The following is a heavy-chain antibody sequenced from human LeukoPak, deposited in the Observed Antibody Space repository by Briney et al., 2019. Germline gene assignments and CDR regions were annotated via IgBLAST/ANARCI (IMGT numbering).Heavy chain of an antibody. J-gene: IGHJ5*02. D-gene: IGHD3-10*01. CDR3: ATHPKSCTRGIFITGKACWFDP. Sequence: SETLSLTCAVYGGSFSGYYWGWIRQPPGKGLEWIGSIYYSGTTYYNPSLKSRVTISVDTSRNQFSLKLSSVTAADTAVYYCATHPKSCTRGIFITGKACWFDPWGQGTLVTVSS. CDR1: GGSFSGYY. CDR2: IYYSGTT. V-gene: IGHV4-39*01.